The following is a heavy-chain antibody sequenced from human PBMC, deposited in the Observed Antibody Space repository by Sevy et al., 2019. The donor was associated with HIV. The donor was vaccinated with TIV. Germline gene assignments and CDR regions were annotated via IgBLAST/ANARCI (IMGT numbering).Heavy chain of an antibody. J-gene: IGHJ4*02. CDR2: IKQDGSEK. V-gene: IGHV3-7*01. D-gene: IGHD6-25*01. CDR1: GFTFSSYW. Sequence: GGFLRLSCAASGFTFSSYWMNWVRQAPGKGLEWVANIKQDGSEKYYVDSVKGRFTISSDNAKNSMHLQMNSLRAEDTAVYYCARALAAAASYWGQGTLVTVSS. CDR3: ARALAAAASY.